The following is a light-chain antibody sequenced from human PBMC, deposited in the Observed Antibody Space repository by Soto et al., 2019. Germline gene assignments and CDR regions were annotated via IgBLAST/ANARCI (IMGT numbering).Light chain of an antibody. CDR3: QQFGVSPT. J-gene: IGKJ4*01. CDR2: AAS. Sequence: EIVLTQSPGTLSLSPGERATLSCKASQTVQFNYVAWYQQKPGQAPRLLINAASNRATGIPDRFSGSGSGTDFTLTISKLEPEDFAVYYCQQFGVSPTFGGGTKVDIK. CDR1: QTVQFNY. V-gene: IGKV3-20*01.